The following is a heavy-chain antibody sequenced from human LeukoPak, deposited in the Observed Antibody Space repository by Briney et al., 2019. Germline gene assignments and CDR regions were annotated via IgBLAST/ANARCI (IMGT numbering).Heavy chain of an antibody. CDR3: ARAPRDTNSWYYFDY. CDR2: IYYSGDT. V-gene: IGHV4-31*02. CDR1: GGSISSGDYY. D-gene: IGHD5-18*01. J-gene: IGHJ4*02. Sequence: SETLSLTCTVSGGSISSGDYYWSWIRQHPGKGLEWIGYIYYSGDTYYNPSLKSRVTISVDTSKNQISLKLSSVTAADTAVYYCARAPRDTNSWYYFDYWGQGTLVSVSS.